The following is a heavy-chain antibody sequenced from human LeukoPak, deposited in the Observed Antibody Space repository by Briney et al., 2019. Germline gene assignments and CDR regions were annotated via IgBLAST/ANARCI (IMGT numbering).Heavy chain of an antibody. CDR1: GGSFSGYY. CDR3: AGRYYYLEVLAYFDY. CDR2: INHSGST. V-gene: IGHV4-34*01. Sequence: KPSETLSLICAVYGGSFSGYYWRWIRQPPGKGLEWIGEINHSGSTNYNPSLKSRVTISVDTSKNQFSLKLSSVTAADTAVYYCAGRYYYLEVLAYFDYWGQGTLVTVSS. J-gene: IGHJ4*02. D-gene: IGHD2/OR15-2a*01.